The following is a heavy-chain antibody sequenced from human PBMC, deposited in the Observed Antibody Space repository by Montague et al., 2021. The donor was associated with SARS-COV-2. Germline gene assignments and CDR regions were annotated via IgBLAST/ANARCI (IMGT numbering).Heavy chain of an antibody. D-gene: IGHD6-13*01. CDR1: GGYISSGSYY. Sequence: TLSLTCTVSGGYISSGSYYWSWIRQPAGRGIEWIGRIYASGNTKYNLSLKGRVTISADTSKNHFSLNVSSVTAADTAVYYCARDLSSSWSYWFDPWGQGTLVTVSS. CDR3: ARDLSSSWSYWFDP. CDR2: IYASGNT. J-gene: IGHJ5*02. V-gene: IGHV4-61*02.